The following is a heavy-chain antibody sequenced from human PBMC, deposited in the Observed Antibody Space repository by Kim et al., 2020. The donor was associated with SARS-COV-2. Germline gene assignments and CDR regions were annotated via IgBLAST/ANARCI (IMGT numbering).Heavy chain of an antibody. D-gene: IGHD6-19*01. CDR2: IYYNGRT. Sequence: SETLSLTCTVSGGSINNYYWSWIRQPPGKGLEWIGYIYYNGRTNYNPSLKSRVTISVDTSKNQFSLKLSSVTAADTAVYYCARHEGWYGYWGQGTLVIVS. J-gene: IGHJ4*02. CDR3: ARHEGWYGY. CDR1: GGSINNYY. V-gene: IGHV4-59*08.